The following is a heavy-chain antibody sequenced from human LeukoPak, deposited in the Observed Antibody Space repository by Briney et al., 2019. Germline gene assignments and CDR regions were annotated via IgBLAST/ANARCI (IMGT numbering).Heavy chain of an antibody. D-gene: IGHD4-11*01. Sequence: PGKSLTLSCVASQFRFPFSHYGMHWVRQAPGRGLEWVAVIWSDGTNQYYADSVKGRFTISRDNSQNTVYLQMNSLRVEDTAVYICAKDAQRGFDYSNSLEYWGQGTLVTVSS. CDR1: RFPFSHYG. J-gene: IGHJ4*02. V-gene: IGHV3-33*06. CDR2: IWSDGTNQ. CDR3: AKDAQRGFDYSNSLEY.